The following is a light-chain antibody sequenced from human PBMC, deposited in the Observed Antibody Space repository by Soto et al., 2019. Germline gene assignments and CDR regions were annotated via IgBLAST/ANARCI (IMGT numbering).Light chain of an antibody. CDR2: GSS. Sequence: EIVLTQSPGTLSLSPGERATLSCRASQSVSGSYLAWYQQKPGQSPRLLIYGSSSRATDIPDRFSGSGSGTDFTLTITNVEPEDFAVYYCQQYGSRTWTFGQGTKLEMK. J-gene: IGKJ1*01. CDR3: QQYGSRTWT. CDR1: QSVSGSY. V-gene: IGKV3-20*01.